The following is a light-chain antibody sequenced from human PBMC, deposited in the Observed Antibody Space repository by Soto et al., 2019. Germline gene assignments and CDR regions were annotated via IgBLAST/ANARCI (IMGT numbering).Light chain of an antibody. CDR1: QSVSTN. Sequence: EIVTTHSPATLSASPGERATLSFRASQSVSTNLAWYQQKPGQSPRLLIYGTSTRATGVPARFSGGGSGTEFTLTINSLQSEDFAVYFCHQYNFWPTFGQGTKVDI. J-gene: IGKJ1*01. CDR2: GTS. V-gene: IGKV3-15*01. CDR3: HQYNFWPT.